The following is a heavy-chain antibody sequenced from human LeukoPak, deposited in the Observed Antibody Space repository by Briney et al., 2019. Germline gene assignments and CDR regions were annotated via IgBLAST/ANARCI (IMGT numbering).Heavy chain of an antibody. CDR1: GYSFTGYY. CDR2: INPNSGST. CDR3: ARGSDLAGTNRKGLL. J-gene: IGHJ4*02. V-gene: IGHV1-2*02. D-gene: IGHD1-7*01. Sequence: ASVKVSCKPSGYSFTGYYMHWVRQAPGQGLEWMGLINPNSGSTNFAQKFQGRVTMTRDTSISTAFMELSRLTSDDTAVYYCARGSDLAGTNRKGLLWGQGTLVTVSS.